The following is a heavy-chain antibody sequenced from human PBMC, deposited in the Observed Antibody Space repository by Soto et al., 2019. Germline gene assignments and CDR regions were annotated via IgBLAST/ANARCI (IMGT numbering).Heavy chain of an antibody. V-gene: IGHV4-59*01. J-gene: IGHJ4*02. CDR3: ARKSDYYDY. Sequence: PSETLSLTCTVSGDSISSNYWSWIRQPPGKGLEWIGYISNSGYTNYNPSLKSRVTISVDTSKNQFSLKLSSVTAADTAVYYCARKSDYYDYWGQGTRVTVSS. CDR2: ISNSGYT. CDR1: GDSISSNY.